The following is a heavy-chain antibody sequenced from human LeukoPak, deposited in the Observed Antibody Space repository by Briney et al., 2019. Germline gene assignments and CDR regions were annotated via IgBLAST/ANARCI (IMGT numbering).Heavy chain of an antibody. CDR2: ISGSGGST. CDR1: GFTFSSYA. V-gene: IGHV3-23*01. CDR3: AKDPGRSSSGGRYYMDV. D-gene: IGHD6-6*01. Sequence: GGSLRLSCAASGFTFSSYAMSWVRQAPGKGLEWVSAISGSGGSTYYADSVKGRFTISRDNSKNTLYLQMNSLRAEDTAVYYCAKDPGRSSSGGRYYMDVWGKGTTVTVSS. J-gene: IGHJ6*03.